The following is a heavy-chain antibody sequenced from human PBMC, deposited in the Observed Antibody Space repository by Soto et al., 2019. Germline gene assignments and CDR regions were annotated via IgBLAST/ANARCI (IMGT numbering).Heavy chain of an antibody. V-gene: IGHV3-74*01. D-gene: IGHD6-19*01. CDR3: ARGPTGWYGYDY. J-gene: IGHJ4*02. CDR1: GFTFSSSW. Sequence: EVQLVESGGGLVQPGGSLRLSCAASGFTFSSSWMHWVRQPPGKGLVWVSRINSDGSTTNYADSVKGRFTISRDNAKNTLYLQMNSLRAEDTAVYYCARGPTGWYGYDYGGQGTLVIVSS. CDR2: INSDGSTT.